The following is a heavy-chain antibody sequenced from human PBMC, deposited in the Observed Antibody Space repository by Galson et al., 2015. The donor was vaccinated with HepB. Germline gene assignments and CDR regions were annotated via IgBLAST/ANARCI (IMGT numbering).Heavy chain of an antibody. Sequence: SLRLSCAASGFTFSSYSMNWVRQAPGKGLEWVSSISSSSSYIYYADSVKGRFTISRGNAKNSLYLQMNSLRAEDTAVYYCARVGLSRARFLEWLSGELDYWGQGTLVTVSS. CDR1: GFTFSSYS. CDR2: ISSSSSYI. J-gene: IGHJ4*02. V-gene: IGHV3-21*01. D-gene: IGHD3-3*01. CDR3: ARVGLSRARFLEWLSGELDY.